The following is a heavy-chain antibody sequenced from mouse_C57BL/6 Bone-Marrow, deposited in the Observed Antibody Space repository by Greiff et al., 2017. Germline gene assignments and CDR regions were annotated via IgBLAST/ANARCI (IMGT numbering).Heavy chain of an antibody. D-gene: IGHD2-2*01. Sequence: EVHLVESGEGLVKPGGSLKLSCAASGFTFSSYAMSWVRQTPEKRLEWVAYISSGGDYIYYADTVKGRFTISRDNARNTLYLQVSSLKSEDTAMYYWTRAPSTMVTTPWFAYWGQGTLVTVSA. V-gene: IGHV5-9-1*02. J-gene: IGHJ3*01. CDR1: GFTFSSYA. CDR3: TRAPSTMVTTPWFAY. CDR2: ISSGGDYI.